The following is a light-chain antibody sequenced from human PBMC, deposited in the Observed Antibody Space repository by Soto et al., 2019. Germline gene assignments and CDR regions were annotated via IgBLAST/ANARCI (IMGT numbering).Light chain of an antibody. CDR1: QSISHY. Sequence: DIQMTQSPSSLPASVGDRVTITCRASQSISHYLNWYQQKPGKAPKLLIYASASLQSGVPSRFSGSGSGTDFTLTISSLQPEDFATYYCQQSYSTLTFGGGTKVDIK. CDR2: ASA. J-gene: IGKJ4*01. V-gene: IGKV1-39*01. CDR3: QQSYSTLT.